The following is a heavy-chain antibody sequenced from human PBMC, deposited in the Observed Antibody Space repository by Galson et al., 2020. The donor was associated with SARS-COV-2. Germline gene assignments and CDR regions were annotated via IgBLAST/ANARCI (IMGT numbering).Heavy chain of an antibody. V-gene: IGHV4-34*01. D-gene: IGHD6-13*01. CDR1: GGSLSGHY. Sequence: SETLSLTCAVFGGSLSGHYWSWIRQPPGKGLEWIGEINHSGKTNFNSSLKSRVTMSVDTSKNQFSLKMTSMTASDAAVYYCARARRDTSSWYTGYYYYYMDVWGKGTTVTVSS. CDR2: INHSGKT. J-gene: IGHJ6*03. CDR3: ARARRDTSSWYTGYYYYYMDV.